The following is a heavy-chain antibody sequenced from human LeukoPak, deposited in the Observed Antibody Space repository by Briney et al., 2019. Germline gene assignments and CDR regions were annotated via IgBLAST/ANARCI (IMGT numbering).Heavy chain of an antibody. J-gene: IGHJ4*02. CDR1: GFRFNNYA. CDR3: AKAGDSHGYIRGVYFDY. V-gene: IGHV3-30*04. Sequence: PGGSLRLSCAASGFRFNNYAMHWVRQPPGTGLEWVAVISMDGIKEYYADSVKGRFSISRDNSKNTLYLQMSSLRAEDTAVYYCAKAGDSHGYIRGVYFDYWGQGTLVTVSS. CDR2: ISMDGIKE. D-gene: IGHD5-18*01.